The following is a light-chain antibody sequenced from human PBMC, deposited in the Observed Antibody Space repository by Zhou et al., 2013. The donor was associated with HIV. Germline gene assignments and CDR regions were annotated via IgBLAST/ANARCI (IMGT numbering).Light chain of an antibody. CDR2: DAS. CDR1: QSVSSY. Sequence: EVVLTQSPATLSLSPGERATLSCRASQSVSSYLAWYQQKPGQAPRLLIHDASNRATGIPARFSGSGSGTDFTLTISSLEPEDFATYYCQQRGLWPGTFGGGTRLEI. J-gene: IGKJ4*01. CDR3: QQRGLWPGT. V-gene: IGKV3-11*01.